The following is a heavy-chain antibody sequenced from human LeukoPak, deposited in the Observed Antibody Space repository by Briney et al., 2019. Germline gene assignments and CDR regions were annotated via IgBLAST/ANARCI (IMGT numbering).Heavy chain of an antibody. CDR3: ASSLGATRYNLTYYFFYGLDV. V-gene: IGHV4-59*01. J-gene: IGHJ6*02. CDR2: NHYSGST. CDR1: GGSINTYY. Sequence: PSETLSLTCTVSGGSINTYYWSWILQPPGKGLEWIGYNHYSGSTNYNPSLKSRVTISVDTSNNQFSLRLSSVTAADTAVYYCASSLGATRYNLTYYFFYGLDVWGQGTTVTVSS. D-gene: IGHD1-26*01.